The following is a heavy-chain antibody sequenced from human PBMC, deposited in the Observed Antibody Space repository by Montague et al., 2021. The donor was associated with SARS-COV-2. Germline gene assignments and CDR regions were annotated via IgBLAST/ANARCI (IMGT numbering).Heavy chain of an antibody. CDR2: MNHSGST. V-gene: IGHV4-34*01. Sequence: SETLSLTCAVYGGSFSGFYWSWIRQPPGKGLEWIGEMNHSGSTNYNPSLKSRVTISVDTSKNQFSLKLSSVTAADTAVYYCARGVTYYDILTGYYKGNYYYGMTSGAKGPRSPSP. D-gene: IGHD3-9*01. CDR1: GGSFSGFY. CDR3: ARGVTYYDILTGYYKGNYYYGMTS. J-gene: IGHJ6*02.